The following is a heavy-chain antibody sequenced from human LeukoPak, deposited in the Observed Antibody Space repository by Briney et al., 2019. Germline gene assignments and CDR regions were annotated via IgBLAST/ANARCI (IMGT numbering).Heavy chain of an antibody. CDR1: GGSISSYY. D-gene: IGHD3-22*01. CDR3: ARGHYYDSSGYYRAGSDWFDP. CDR2: IYYSGST. Sequence: SETLSLTCIVPGGSISSYYWSWIRQPPGKGLEWIGYIYYSGSTNYNPSLKSRVTISVDTSKNQFSLKLSSVTAADTAVYYCARGHYYDSSGYYRAGSDWFDPWGQGTLVTVSS. V-gene: IGHV4-59*01. J-gene: IGHJ5*02.